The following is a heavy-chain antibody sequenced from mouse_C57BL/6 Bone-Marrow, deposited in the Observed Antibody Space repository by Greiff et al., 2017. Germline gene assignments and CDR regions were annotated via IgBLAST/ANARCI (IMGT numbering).Heavy chain of an antibody. CDR3: ARMRGDYYGSSWFAY. J-gene: IGHJ3*01. D-gene: IGHD1-1*01. Sequence: QVQLKESGPGILQPSQTLSLTCSFSGFSLSTFGMGVGWIRQPSGKGLEWLAHIWWDDDKYYNPALKSRLTISKDTSKNQGFLKIANVDTADTATYYCARMRGDYYGSSWFAYWGQGTLVTVSA. V-gene: IGHV8-8*01. CDR1: GFSLSTFGMG. CDR2: IWWDDDK.